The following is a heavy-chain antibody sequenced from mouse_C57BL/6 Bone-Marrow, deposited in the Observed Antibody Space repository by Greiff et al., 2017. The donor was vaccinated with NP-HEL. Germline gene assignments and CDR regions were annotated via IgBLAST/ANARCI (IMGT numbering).Heavy chain of an antibody. CDR3: AISIYYDYDWGYYAMDY. CDR2: IHPSDSDT. CDR1: GYTFTSYW. Sequence: QVQLQQPGAELVKPGASVKASCKASGYTFTSYWMHWVKQRPGQGLEWIGRIHPSDSDTNYNQKFKGKATLTVDKSSSTAYMQLSSLTSEDSAVYYCAISIYYDYDWGYYAMDYWGQGTSVTVSS. J-gene: IGHJ4*01. V-gene: IGHV1-74*01. D-gene: IGHD2-4*01.